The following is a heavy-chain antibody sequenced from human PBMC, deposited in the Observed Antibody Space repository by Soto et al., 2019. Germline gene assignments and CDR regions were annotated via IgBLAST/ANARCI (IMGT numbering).Heavy chain of an antibody. Sequence: QVQLVESGGGVVQPRRSLRLSCAASGFTFSSYGMHWVRQAPGKGLEWVAVIWYDGSNKYYADSVKGRFTISRDNSKNTLYLQMNSLRAEDTAVYYCARGYGDYFYYGMDVWGQGTTVTVSS. D-gene: IGHD4-17*01. CDR3: ARGYGDYFYYGMDV. J-gene: IGHJ6*02. CDR2: IWYDGSNK. CDR1: GFTFSSYG. V-gene: IGHV3-33*01.